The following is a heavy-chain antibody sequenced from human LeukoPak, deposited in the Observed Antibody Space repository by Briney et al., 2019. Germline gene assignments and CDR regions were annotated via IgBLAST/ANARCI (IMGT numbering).Heavy chain of an antibody. CDR3: ARDGGYGSGSYYFES. Sequence: SETLSLTCTVSGGSISSSSYYWGWIRQPPGKGLEWIGSIYYSGSTYYNPSLKSRVTISVDTSKNQFSLKLSSVTAADTAVYYCARDGGYGSGSYYFESWGQGTLVTVSS. V-gene: IGHV4-39*07. D-gene: IGHD3-10*01. CDR2: IYYSGST. J-gene: IGHJ4*02. CDR1: GGSISSSSYY.